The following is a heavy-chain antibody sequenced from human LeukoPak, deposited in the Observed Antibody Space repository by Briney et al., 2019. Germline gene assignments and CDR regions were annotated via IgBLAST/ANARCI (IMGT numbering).Heavy chain of an antibody. V-gene: IGHV3-7*01. Sequence: GGSLRLSCAAPGFTFSSYWMSSVRQAPGKGLEWVANIKQDGSEKYYVDSVKGRFTISRDKAKNSLYLQMNSLRAEDTAVYYCASSDFWSGYWGQGTLVTVSS. CDR1: GFTFSSYW. CDR3: ASSDFWSGY. D-gene: IGHD3-3*01. J-gene: IGHJ4*02. CDR2: IKQDGSEK.